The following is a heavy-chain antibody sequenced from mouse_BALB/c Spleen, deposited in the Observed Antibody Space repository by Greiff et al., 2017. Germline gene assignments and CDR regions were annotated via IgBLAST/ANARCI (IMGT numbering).Heavy chain of an antibody. J-gene: IGHJ3*01. CDR2: IYPGDGDT. CDR1: GYAFSSYW. Sequence: VKLMESGAELVRPGSSVKISCKASGYAFSSYWMNWVKQRPGQGLEWIGQIYPGDGDTNYNGKFKGKAKLTADKSSSTAYMQLSSLTSEDSAVYFCARNDGYFPWFAYWGQGTLVTVSA. V-gene: IGHV1-80*01. D-gene: IGHD2-3*01. CDR3: ARNDGYFPWFAY.